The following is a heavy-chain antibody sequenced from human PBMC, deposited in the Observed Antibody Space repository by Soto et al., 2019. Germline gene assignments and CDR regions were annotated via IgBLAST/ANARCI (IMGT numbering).Heavy chain of an antibody. CDR1: GGSISSEGSY. CDR2: LFYSGST. D-gene: IGHD6-13*01. CDR3: ARGLAAAGLFGFGP. V-gene: IGHV4-31*03. Sequence: SETLSLTCTVSGGSISSEGSYWSWIRQHPGKGLEWIGCLFYSGSTYYNPSLKSRASISVDPSKNQFSLKLNSVTAADTAVYYCARGLAAAGLFGFGPWGQGTLVPVSS. J-gene: IGHJ5*02.